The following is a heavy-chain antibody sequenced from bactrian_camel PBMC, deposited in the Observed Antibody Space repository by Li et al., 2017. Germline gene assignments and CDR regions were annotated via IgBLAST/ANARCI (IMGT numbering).Heavy chain of an antibody. CDR3: ATVSWYGGMPTNY. CDR1: GFTFGSNG. V-gene: IGHV3-2*01. CDR2: IYSDGSMT. Sequence: HVQLVESGGGLVQPGGSPRLSCVASGFTFGSNGMSWVRQAPGKGLEWVSGIYSDGSMTYYADSVKGRFTCSRDNAKNTLYLQMNKLKSEDTALYYCATVSWYGGMPTNYWGQGTQVTVS. J-gene: IGHJ4*01. D-gene: IGHD6*01.